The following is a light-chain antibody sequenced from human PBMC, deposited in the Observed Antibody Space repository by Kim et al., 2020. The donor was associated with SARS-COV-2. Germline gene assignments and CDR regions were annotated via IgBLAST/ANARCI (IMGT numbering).Light chain of an antibody. Sequence: DIQMTQSPLSLSASVGDTVTITCRASQTVGSHLNWFQLKPGKVPKLLIFGASNLQRGAPSRFSASGSGTDFTLTISSLQPEDFVTYYCQQTYSIPTFGPGTKVDIK. CDR3: QQTYSIPT. CDR1: QTVGSH. CDR2: GAS. V-gene: IGKV1-39*01. J-gene: IGKJ1*01.